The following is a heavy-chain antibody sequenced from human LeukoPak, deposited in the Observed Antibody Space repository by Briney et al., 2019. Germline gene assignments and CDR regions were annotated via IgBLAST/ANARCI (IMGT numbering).Heavy chain of an antibody. V-gene: IGHV4-59*01. CDR2: LYYTGST. J-gene: IGHJ4*02. Sequence: SETLSLTCTVSGGSISGYFWSWFRQPPGKGLDWIGDLYYTGSTNYNPSLKSRVTISVDTSKNQFSLKLRSVSAADTAVYYCARGSPPALRGRETLAT. CDR3: ARGSPPAL. CDR1: GGSISGYF.